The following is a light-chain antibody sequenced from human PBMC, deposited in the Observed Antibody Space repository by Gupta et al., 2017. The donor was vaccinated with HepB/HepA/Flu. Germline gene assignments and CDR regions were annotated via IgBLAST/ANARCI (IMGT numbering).Light chain of an antibody. J-gene: IGKJ2*01. V-gene: IGKV3-15*01. CDR2: GAS. CDR3: LQDNDWYT. CDR1: QSINND. Sequence: EIVMTQSPVTLSVSPGERATLSCRASQSINNDLAWYQQKPGQAPRLLIYGASTTSTRFPARFSGSGYGTEFTLTSSSRQYEDFAVYYWLQDNDWYTFGQGTKLEIK.